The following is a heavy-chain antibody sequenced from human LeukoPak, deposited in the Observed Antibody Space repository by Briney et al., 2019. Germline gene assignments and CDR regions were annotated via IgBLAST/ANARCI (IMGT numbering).Heavy chain of an antibody. D-gene: IGHD6-13*01. Sequence: GGSLRLSCAASGFTFSSYAMSWVRQAPGKGLEWVSAISGSGGSTYYADSVKGRFTISRDNSKNTLYLQMNSLRAEDTAVYYCAVCGDSSSWYYFDYWGQGTLVTVSS. CDR1: GFTFSSYA. CDR3: AVCGDSSSWYYFDY. J-gene: IGHJ4*02. CDR2: ISGSGGST. V-gene: IGHV3-23*01.